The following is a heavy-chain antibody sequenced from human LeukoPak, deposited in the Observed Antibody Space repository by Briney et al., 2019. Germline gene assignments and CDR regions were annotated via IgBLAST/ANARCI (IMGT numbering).Heavy chain of an antibody. Sequence: SGTLCLTCAVSGGSISSSNWWSWVRQPPGKGLEWIGVIYHSGSTNYTPSLKSRVTISVDKSKNKFSLKMSTVTAEDTAVYYCASRNLMVRGVIIDYFQHWGQGTLVTVSS. CDR3: ASRNLMVRGVIIDYFQH. CDR2: IYHSGST. J-gene: IGHJ1*01. D-gene: IGHD3-10*01. V-gene: IGHV4-4*02. CDR1: GGSISSSNW.